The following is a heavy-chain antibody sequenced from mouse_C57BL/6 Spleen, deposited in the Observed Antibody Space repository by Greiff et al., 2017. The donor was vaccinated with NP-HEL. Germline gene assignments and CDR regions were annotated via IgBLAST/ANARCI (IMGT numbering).Heavy chain of an antibody. V-gene: IGHV1-42*01. CDR3: AIYYDYDERDY. Sequence: VQLQQSGPELVKPGASVKISRKASGYSFTGYYMNWVKQSPEKSLEWIGEINPSTGGTTYNQKFKAKATLTVDKSSSTAYMQLKSLTSEDSAVYYCAIYYDYDERDYWGQGTTLTVSS. D-gene: IGHD2-4*01. J-gene: IGHJ2*01. CDR2: INPSTGGT. CDR1: GYSFTGYY.